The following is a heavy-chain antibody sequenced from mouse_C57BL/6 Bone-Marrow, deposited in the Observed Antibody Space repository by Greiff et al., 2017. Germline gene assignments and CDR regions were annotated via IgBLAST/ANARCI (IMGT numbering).Heavy chain of an antibody. Sequence: QVQLQQPGAELVKPGASVKLSCKASGYTFTSYWMHWVKQRPGQGLEWIGMIHPNSGSTNYNEKFKSKATLTVDKSSSPAYMQLSSLTSDDSAVYYYAKRIYSNYVLYAMDYWGQGTSVTVSS. D-gene: IGHD2-5*01. J-gene: IGHJ4*01. V-gene: IGHV1-64*01. CDR2: IHPNSGST. CDR1: GYTFTSYW. CDR3: AKRIYSNYVLYAMDY.